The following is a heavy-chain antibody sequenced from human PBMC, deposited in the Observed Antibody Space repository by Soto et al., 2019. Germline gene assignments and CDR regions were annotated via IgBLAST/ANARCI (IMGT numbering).Heavy chain of an antibody. CDR1: GYTFTGYY. CDR3: ARDWGPIVLMVYAPDAFDI. CDR2: INPNNGDT. Sequence: ASVKVSCKASGYTFTGYYIHWVRQAPGQGLEWMGWINPNNGDTNYAQKLQGRVTMTTDTSTSTAYMELRSLRSDDTAVYYCARDWGPIVLMVYAPDAFDIWGQGTMVTVSS. J-gene: IGHJ3*02. D-gene: IGHD2-8*01. V-gene: IGHV1-18*01.